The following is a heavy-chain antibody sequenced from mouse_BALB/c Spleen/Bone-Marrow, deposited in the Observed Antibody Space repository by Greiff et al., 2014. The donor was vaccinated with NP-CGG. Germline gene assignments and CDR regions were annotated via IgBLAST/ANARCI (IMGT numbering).Heavy chain of an antibody. D-gene: IGHD2-14*01. CDR1: GYTFTDYA. J-gene: IGHJ4*01. Sequence: VQLVESGAELVRPGVSVKISCKGSGYTFTDYAIHWVKQSHAKSLEWIGLISGYYGDAIYNQKFKGKATMTVDKSSSTAYMDLARLTSGDSAIYYCARSGKVRNAMDYWGQGTSVTVSS. CDR2: ISGYYGDA. CDR3: ARSGKVRNAMDY. V-gene: IGHV1S137*01.